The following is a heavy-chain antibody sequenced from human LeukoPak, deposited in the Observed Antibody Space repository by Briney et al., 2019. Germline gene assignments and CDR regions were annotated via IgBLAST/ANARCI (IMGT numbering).Heavy chain of an antibody. J-gene: IGHJ4*02. CDR1: GFTFSSYA. D-gene: IGHD6-19*01. V-gene: IGHV3-23*01. CDR3: AKERYINGWALFDY. CDR2: ISGSGGST. Sequence: GGSLRLSCAASGFTFSSYAMSWVRQAAGKGLEWVTAISGSGGSTYNADSVKGRFTISRDNSENTLYLQMNSLRAEDTAVYYCAKERYINGWALFDYWGQGTLVTVSS.